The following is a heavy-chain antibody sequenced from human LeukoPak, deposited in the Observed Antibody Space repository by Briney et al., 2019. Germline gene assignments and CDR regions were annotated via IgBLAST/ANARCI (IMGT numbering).Heavy chain of an antibody. V-gene: IGHV1-18*01. CDR3: ARIYCTGSYYMTNYYYYYYMDV. Sequence: ASVKVSCKASGYTFASYGISWVRQAPGQGLEWMGWISAYNGNTNYAQKLQGRVTMTTDTSTRTAYMELRSLRSDDTAVYYCARIYCTGSYYMTNYYYYYYMDVWGKGTTVTISS. D-gene: IGHD3-10*01. J-gene: IGHJ6*03. CDR1: GYTFASYG. CDR2: ISAYNGNT.